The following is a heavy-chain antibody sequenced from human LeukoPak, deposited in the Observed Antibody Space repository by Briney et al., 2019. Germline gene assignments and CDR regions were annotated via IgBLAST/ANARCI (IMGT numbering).Heavy chain of an antibody. CDR1: GFSFSSFS. D-gene: IGHD3-10*01. CDR3: AHLPSSGTGIVDY. J-gene: IGHJ4*02. Sequence: GGSLRLSCAASGFSFSSFSMNWVRQAPGKGLEWVSSISRRSTYIYYADSVKGRFTISRDNAKNSLYLQMNSLRAEDTAVYYCAHLPSSGTGIVDYWGQGTLVTVSS. V-gene: IGHV3-21*01. CDR2: ISRRSTYI.